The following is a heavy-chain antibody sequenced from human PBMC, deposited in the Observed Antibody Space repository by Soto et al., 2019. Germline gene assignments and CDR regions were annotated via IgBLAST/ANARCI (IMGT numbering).Heavy chain of an antibody. Sequence: GASVKVSCKVSGYTLTELSMHWVRQAPGKGLEWMGGFEPEDGETIYAQKFQGRVTITADESTSTAYMELSSLRSEDTAVYYFAITKREVIAAAVTDRYGMDVWGQGTTVTVSS. J-gene: IGHJ6*02. CDR1: GYTLTELS. V-gene: IGHV1-24*01. CDR2: FEPEDGET. CDR3: AITKREVIAAAVTDRYGMDV. D-gene: IGHD6-13*01.